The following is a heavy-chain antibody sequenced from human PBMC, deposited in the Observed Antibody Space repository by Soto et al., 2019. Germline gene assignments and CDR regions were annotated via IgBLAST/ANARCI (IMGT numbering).Heavy chain of an antibody. CDR3: ARWEVVTGLDY. J-gene: IGHJ4*02. CDR1: GFTFSTSE. V-gene: IGHV3-48*03. D-gene: IGHD3-22*01. CDR2: ISSSGDAT. Sequence: VESGGDVEQPGGSLRLSCAASGFTFSTSEMSWVRQAPGKGLEWISHISSSGDATYYADSVKGRFSISRDNANHSRFLQMNSLRVADTAVYYCARWEVVTGLDYWGQGTLVTVSS.